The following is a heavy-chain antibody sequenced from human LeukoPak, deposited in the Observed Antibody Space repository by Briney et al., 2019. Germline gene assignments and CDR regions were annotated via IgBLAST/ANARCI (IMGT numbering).Heavy chain of an antibody. CDR1: GGSISSGGYY. CDR3: ARAQGYDFWSGRYFDY. Sequence: SETLSLTCTVSGGSISSGGYYWSWIRQPPGKGLEWIGYIYHSGSTYYNPSLKSRVTISVDRSKNQFSLKLSSVTAADTAVYYCARAQGYDFWSGRYFDYWGQGTLVTVSS. CDR2: IYHSGST. V-gene: IGHV4-30-2*01. J-gene: IGHJ4*02. D-gene: IGHD3-3*01.